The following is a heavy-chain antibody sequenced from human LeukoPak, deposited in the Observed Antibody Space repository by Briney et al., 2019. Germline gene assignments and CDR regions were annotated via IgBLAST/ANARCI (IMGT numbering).Heavy chain of an antibody. V-gene: IGHV4-39*07. CDR1: GGSISRSSYY. CDR3: ARVGYYDSRDYLNYYYYMDV. J-gene: IGHJ6*03. D-gene: IGHD3-22*01. CDR2: IYYRGST. Sequence: SETLSLTCTVSGGSISRSSYYWGWIRQPPGEGLEWIGSIYYRGSTYYNPSLKSRVTISIDTSKNQFSLKLTSVTAADTAVYYCARVGYYDSRDYLNYYYYMDVWGKGTTVTISS.